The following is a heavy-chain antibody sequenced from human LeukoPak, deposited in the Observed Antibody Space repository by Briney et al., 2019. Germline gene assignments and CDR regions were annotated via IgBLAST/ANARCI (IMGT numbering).Heavy chain of an antibody. CDR2: IGTYNDNT. V-gene: IGHV1-18*01. J-gene: IGHJ5*02. CDR3: ARDDIEYCSPTSCGWLDP. Sequence: ASVKVSCKASGYMFSTYGINWVRQAPGQGLEWMGWIGTYNDNTKYAEKFQGRVTMTADTSTSTAYMELRSLRSDDTAVYYCARDDIEYCSPTSCGWLDPWGQGTLVTVSS. D-gene: IGHD2-2*01. CDR1: GYMFSTYG.